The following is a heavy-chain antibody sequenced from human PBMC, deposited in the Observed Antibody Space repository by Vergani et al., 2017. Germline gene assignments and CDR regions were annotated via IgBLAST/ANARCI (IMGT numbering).Heavy chain of an antibody. V-gene: IGHV4-34*01. D-gene: IGHD2-2*01. CDR3: ARGRSSISRYSYYYYMDV. Sequence: QVQLQQWGAGLLKPSETLSLTCAVYGGSFSGYYWSWIRQPPGKGLEWIGEINHSGSTNYNPSLKSRVTISVDTSKNQFSLKLSSVTAADTAVYYCARGRSSISRYSYYYYMDVWGKGTTVTVSS. J-gene: IGHJ6*03. CDR1: GGSFSGYY. CDR2: INHSGST.